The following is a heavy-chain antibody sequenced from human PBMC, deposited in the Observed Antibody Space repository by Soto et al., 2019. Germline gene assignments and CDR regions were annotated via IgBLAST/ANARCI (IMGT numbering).Heavy chain of an antibody. CDR3: FHRREYFYH. CDR1: GFSLSHSGGG. CDR2: IYWDDDK. J-gene: IGHJ2*01. V-gene: IGHV2-5*02. Sequence: STLKETGPSMGKPTQTPTLTCTISGFSLSHSGGGVGWIRQPPGKDLERLALIYWDDDKSYRPSLKSRLNIPKVTSKNQAVLIMTNMDPVDTATYYGFHRREYFYHWGRGTLVSVTS.